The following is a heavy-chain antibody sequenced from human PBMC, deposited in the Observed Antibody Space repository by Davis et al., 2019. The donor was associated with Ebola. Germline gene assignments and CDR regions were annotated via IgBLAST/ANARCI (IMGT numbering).Heavy chain of an antibody. CDR1: GFTFSSYG. J-gene: IGHJ6*04. V-gene: IGHV3-30*18. CDR2: ISYDGSNK. D-gene: IGHD3-3*01. CDR3: AKGSVTIFGGAPDYYGMDV. Sequence: GGSLRLSCAASGFTFSSYGMHWVRQAPGKGLEWVAVISYDGSNKYYADSVKGRFTISRDNSKNTLYLQMNSLRAEDTAVYYWAKGSVTIFGGAPDYYGMDVWGKGTTVTVSS.